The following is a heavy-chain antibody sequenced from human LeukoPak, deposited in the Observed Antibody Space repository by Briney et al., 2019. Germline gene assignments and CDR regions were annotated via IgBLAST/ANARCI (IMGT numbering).Heavy chain of an antibody. CDR3: ARAPRAVRGVIIYYFDY. CDR1: GGSTTDF. CDR2: VYYKGDT. V-gene: IGHV4-59*08. D-gene: IGHD3-10*01. J-gene: IGHJ4*02. Sequence: SETLSLTCSVSGGSTTDFWTWIRQPPGKGPEWIGYVYYKGDTSYSPSLDSRVTISVDTSKKQFSLKLNSVTAADTAVYYCARAPRAVRGVIIYYFDYWGQGTLVTVSS.